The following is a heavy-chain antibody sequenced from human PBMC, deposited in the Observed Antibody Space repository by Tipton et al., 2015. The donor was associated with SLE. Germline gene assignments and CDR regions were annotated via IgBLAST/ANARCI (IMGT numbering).Heavy chain of an antibody. D-gene: IGHD5-12*01. CDR2: VHYSGST. J-gene: IGHJ4*02. V-gene: IGHV4-59*12. CDR3: ARGGVGGYDYFDH. Sequence: TLSLTCTVSGGSISSYYWSWIRQPPGKGLEWIGGVHYSGSTYYNPSLQGRVSISTDTSNNQFSLRLSSVTAADTAIYFCARGGVGGYDYFDHWGQGSLVTVSP. CDR1: GGSISSYY.